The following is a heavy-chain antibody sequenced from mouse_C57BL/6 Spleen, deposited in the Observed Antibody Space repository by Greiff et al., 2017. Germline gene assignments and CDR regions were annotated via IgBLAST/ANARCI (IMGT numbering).Heavy chain of an antibody. CDR1: GYTFTSYW. J-gene: IGHJ4*01. V-gene: IGHV1-69*01. CDR2: IDPSDSYT. Sequence: VQLQQPGAELVMPGASVKLSCKASGYTFTSYWMHWVKQRPGQGLEWIGEIDPSDSYTNYTQKFKGKSTLTVDKSSSTAYMQLSSLTSEDSAVYYCARGGNMDYWGQGTSVTVSS. CDR3: ARGGNMDY. D-gene: IGHD2-1*01.